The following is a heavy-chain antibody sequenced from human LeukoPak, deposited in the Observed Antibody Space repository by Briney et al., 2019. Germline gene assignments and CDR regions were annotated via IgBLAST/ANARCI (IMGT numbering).Heavy chain of an antibody. J-gene: IGHJ6*03. Sequence: ASVKVSCKASGYTFTSYGISWVRQAPGQGLEWMGWISAYNGNTNYAQKFQGRVTMTRDTSISTAYMELSRLRSDDTAVYYCARERGPYYDFWSGGYYYYYYMDVWGKGTTVTVSS. CDR1: GYTFTSYG. CDR2: ISAYNGNT. CDR3: ARERGPYYDFWSGGYYYYYYMDV. D-gene: IGHD3-3*01. V-gene: IGHV1-18*01.